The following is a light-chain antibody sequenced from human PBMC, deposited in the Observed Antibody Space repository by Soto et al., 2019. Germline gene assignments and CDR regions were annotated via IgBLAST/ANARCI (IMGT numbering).Light chain of an antibody. J-gene: IGKJ2*01. Sequence: EIVLTQSPGTLSLSPGERATLSCRASQSVSSSYLAWYQQKPGQAPRLLIYGASSRATGIPDRFSGSGSGTDFTLTISRLEPEDFAVYYCKQYGSSPMYTFGQGTKLELK. V-gene: IGKV3-20*01. CDR1: QSVSSSY. CDR2: GAS. CDR3: KQYGSSPMYT.